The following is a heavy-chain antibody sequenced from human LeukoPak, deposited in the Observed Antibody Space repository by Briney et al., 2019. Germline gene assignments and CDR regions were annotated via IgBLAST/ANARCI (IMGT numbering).Heavy chain of an antibody. V-gene: IGHV4-59*10. CDR2: IYTSGST. D-gene: IGHD4-4*01. CDR3: ARGMTTVTTYGFDP. CDR1: GGSFSGYY. Sequence: SETLSLTCAVYGGSFSGYYWSWIRQPPGKGLEWIGRIYTSGSTNYNPSLKSRVTMSVDTSKNQFSLKLSSVTAADTAVYYCARGMTTVTTYGFDPWGQGTLVTVSS. J-gene: IGHJ5*02.